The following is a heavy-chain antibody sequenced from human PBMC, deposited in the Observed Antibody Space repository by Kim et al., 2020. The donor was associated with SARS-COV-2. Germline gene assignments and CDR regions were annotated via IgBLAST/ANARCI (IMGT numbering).Heavy chain of an antibody. J-gene: IGHJ4*02. CDR2: IYHSGST. Sequence: SETLSLTRTVSGYSISSGYYWGWIRQPPGKGLEWIGSIYHSGSTYYNPSLKSRVTISVDTSKNQFSLKLSSVTAADTAVYYCARDPSGSYDYWGQGTLVTVSS. V-gene: IGHV4-38-2*02. D-gene: IGHD1-26*01. CDR3: ARDPSGSYDY. CDR1: GYSISSGYY.